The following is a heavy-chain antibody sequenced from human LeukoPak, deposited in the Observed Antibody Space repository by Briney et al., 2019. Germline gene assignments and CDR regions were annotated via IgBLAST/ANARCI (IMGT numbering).Heavy chain of an antibody. Sequence: PSETLSLTCTVSGGSISSSSYYWGWIRQPPGDGLEWIGYIYSSGVTYYNTSLKSRVTISADTSKNQFSLNLSSVTAADTAVYYCARATYYDFRFDPWGQGTLVTVSS. CDR3: ARATYYDFRFDP. D-gene: IGHD3-3*01. CDR2: IYSSGVT. CDR1: GGSISSSSYY. V-gene: IGHV4-61*05. J-gene: IGHJ5*02.